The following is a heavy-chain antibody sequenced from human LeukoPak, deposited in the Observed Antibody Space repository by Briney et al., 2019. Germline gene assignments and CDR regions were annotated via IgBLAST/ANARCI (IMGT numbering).Heavy chain of an antibody. D-gene: IGHD3-10*01. J-gene: IGHJ4*02. V-gene: IGHV3-23*01. CDR1: GFTFSRYG. Sequence: GGSLRLSCAASGFTFSRYGMSWVRQAPGKGLEWVSAISGSGGSTYYADSVKGRFTISRGNSKNTLYLQINSLRAEDTAIYYCAKGPMGRGFDYWGQGTLVTVSS. CDR2: ISGSGGST. CDR3: AKGPMGRGFDY.